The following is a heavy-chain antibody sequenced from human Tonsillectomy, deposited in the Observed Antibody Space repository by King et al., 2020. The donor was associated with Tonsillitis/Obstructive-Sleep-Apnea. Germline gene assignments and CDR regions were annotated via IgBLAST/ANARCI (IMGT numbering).Heavy chain of an antibody. V-gene: IGHV4-4*02. CDR2: VEHRWSP. CDR1: GGSLSSSNW. CDR3: ARDSMVGIPLRFDP. Sequence: VQLQESGPGLVKPSGTLSLTVAVSGGSLSSSNWGSWCRPPPGKGLEWIGEVEHRWSPKYNPSHKSRVTISVDKFKNQFSLKLSSVTAADTAVYYCARDSMVGIPLRFDPWGQGTLVTVSS. J-gene: IGHJ5*02. D-gene: IGHD1-26*01.